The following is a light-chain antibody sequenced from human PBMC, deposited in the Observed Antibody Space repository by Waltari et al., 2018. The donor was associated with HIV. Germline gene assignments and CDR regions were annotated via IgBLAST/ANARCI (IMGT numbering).Light chain of an antibody. V-gene: IGLV4-69*01. CDR3: QAWDSSTVV. J-gene: IGLJ2*01. Sequence: QLVLTQSPSASASLGASVKFTCTLSSGHSNYDIAWHQQQPEKGPRYLMKLNSDGSHSKGDGIPDRFSGSSSGAERYLTISSLQSEDEADYYCQAWDSSTVVFGGGTKLTVL. CDR1: SGHSNYD. CDR2: LNSDGSH.